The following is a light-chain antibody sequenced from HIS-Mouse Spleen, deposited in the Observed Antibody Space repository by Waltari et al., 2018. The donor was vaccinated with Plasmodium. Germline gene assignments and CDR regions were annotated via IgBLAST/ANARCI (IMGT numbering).Light chain of an antibody. CDR3: QQYYSFPRT. CDR2: AAS. Sequence: AILMTQSPSLLSASTGDRVPIISRMSPGISSYLAWDQQKPGKAPELLIYAASTLQSGVASRFRGSGSGTDFTLTISCLQSEDFATYYCQQYYSFPRTVGQGTKVEIK. CDR1: PGISSY. V-gene: IGKV1D-8*02. J-gene: IGKJ1*01.